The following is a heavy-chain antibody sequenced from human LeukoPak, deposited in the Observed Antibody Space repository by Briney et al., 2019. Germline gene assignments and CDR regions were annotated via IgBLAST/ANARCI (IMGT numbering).Heavy chain of an antibody. CDR3: AKERNDRGALDY. CDR1: GFTFDAYT. D-gene: IGHD3-16*01. Sequence: GGSLRLSCAASGFTFDAYTMHWVRQAPGKGLEWVSAISSSGDYTYYADSVKGRFTISRDNSKNTLHLEMNGLRAEDTAVYYCAKERNDRGALDYWGQGTLVTVSS. V-gene: IGHV3-23*01. CDR2: ISSSGDYT. J-gene: IGHJ4*02.